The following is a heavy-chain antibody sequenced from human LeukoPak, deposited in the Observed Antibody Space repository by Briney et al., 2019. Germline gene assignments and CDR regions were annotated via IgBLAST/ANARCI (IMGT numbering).Heavy chain of an antibody. CDR2: IYSGGST. CDR1: GFTVSSNY. J-gene: IGHJ3*02. D-gene: IGHD2-21*01. CDR3: AKDEHIVGPSAFDI. Sequence: GGSLRLSCAASGFTVSSNYMSWVRQAPGKGLEWVSVIYSGGSTYYADSVKGRFTISRDNSKNTLYLQMNSLRAEDTALYYCAKDEHIVGPSAFDIWGQGTMVTVSS. V-gene: IGHV3-53*05.